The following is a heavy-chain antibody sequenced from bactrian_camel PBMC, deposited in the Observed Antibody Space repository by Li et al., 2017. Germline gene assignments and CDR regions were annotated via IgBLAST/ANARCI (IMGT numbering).Heavy chain of an antibody. Sequence: VQLVESGGGSAQPGGSLRLSCVFSMSTGSTNILGWFRQVPGNEREGVARIATGSGNTYYADSVKGRFTISQDNAKNTVYLQMNSLKPEDTATYYCAADLVTDEPSLVEREYYYWGQGTQVTVS. CDR3: AADLVTDEPSLVEREYYY. CDR2: IATGSGNT. CDR1: MSTGSTNI. V-gene: IGHV3S40*01. D-gene: IGHD1*01. J-gene: IGHJ4*01.